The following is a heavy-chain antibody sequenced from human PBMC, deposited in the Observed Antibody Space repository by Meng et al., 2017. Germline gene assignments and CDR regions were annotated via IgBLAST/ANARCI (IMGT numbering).Heavy chain of an antibody. V-gene: IGHV1-2*06. Sequence: VQSGAEVKKPGASVKVSCKPSGYRFTAYYIHWLRQAPGKGLEWMGRIDPNSGVTEYAHKFHGRVTVTGDTSISTAYMELRRLTSDDTAVYYCARDEDISAAGNLFGDYWGQGTLVTVSS. D-gene: IGHD6-13*01. CDR2: IDPNSGVT. CDR1: GYRFTAYY. CDR3: ARDEDISAAGNLFGDY. J-gene: IGHJ4*02.